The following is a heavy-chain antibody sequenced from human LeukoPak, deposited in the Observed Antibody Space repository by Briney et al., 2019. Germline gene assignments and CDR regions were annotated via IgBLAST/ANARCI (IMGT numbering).Heavy chain of an antibody. J-gene: IGHJ4*01. CDR2: IDSSGTT. CDR3: ATGGYSAWCDY. V-gene: IGHV4-4*07. CDR1: DGSINTYF. Sequence: SETLSLTCSVSDGSINTYFWSWIRQPAGKGLEWIGRIDSSGTTSLNPSLKSRVTISQDKSKKQFSLKLSSVTAADTAVYYCATGGYSAWCDYWGHGTQVIVSS. D-gene: IGHD6-19*01.